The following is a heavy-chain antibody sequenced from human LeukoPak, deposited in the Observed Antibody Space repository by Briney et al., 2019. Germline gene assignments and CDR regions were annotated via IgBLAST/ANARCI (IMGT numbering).Heavy chain of an antibody. CDR2: ISAYNGNT. CDR1: GYTFTSYG. CDR3: ARDRLRSGSYSDFDY. V-gene: IGHV1-18*01. J-gene: IGHJ4*02. D-gene: IGHD1-26*01. Sequence: GASVKVSCKASGYTFTSYGISWVRQAPGQGLEWMGWISAYNGNTNYAQKLQGRVTMTTDTSTSTAYMELRSLRSDDTAVYYCARDRLRSGSYSDFDYWGQGTLVTVSS.